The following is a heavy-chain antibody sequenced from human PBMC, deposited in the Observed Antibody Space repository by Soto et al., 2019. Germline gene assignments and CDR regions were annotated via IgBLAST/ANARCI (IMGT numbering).Heavy chain of an antibody. D-gene: IGHD6-19*01. CDR2: ISGSGGST. CDR3: AKDRQWLVPFVEWFDP. V-gene: IGHV3-23*01. CDR1: GFTFSSYA. Sequence: GGSLRLSCAASGFTFSSYAMSWVRQAPGKGLEWVSAISGSGGSTYYADSVKGRFTISRDNSKNTLYLQMNSLRAEDTAVYYCAKDRQWLVPFVEWFDPWGQGTLVTVSS. J-gene: IGHJ5*02.